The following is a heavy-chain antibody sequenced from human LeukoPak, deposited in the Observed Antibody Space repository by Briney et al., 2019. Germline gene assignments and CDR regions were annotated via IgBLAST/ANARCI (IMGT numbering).Heavy chain of an antibody. Sequence: ETLSLTCAVYGGSFSGYYWSWIRQPPGKGLEWVANIKQDGSEKYYVDSVKGRFTISRDNAKNSLYLQMNSLRAEDTAVYYCARVRGSKRSSLDYWGQGTLVTVSS. CDR3: ARVRGSKRSSLDY. V-gene: IGHV3-7*01. CDR2: IKQDGSEK. CDR1: GGSFSGYY. J-gene: IGHJ4*02. D-gene: IGHD6-19*01.